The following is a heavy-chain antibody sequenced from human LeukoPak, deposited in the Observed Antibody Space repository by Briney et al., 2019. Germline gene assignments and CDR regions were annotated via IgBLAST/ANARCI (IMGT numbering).Heavy chain of an antibody. D-gene: IGHD3-16*01. J-gene: IGHJ3*01. CDR2: ITGNSGTT. Sequence: RGSLRLSCAASGLIFSNYAMTWVRQAPGKGLEWVSNITGNSGTTKYADSVRGRFTRYRDNSRNTLYLQMDSLRAEDTAVYYCAKDPKGDYIGAFDAWGPGTMVIVSS. CDR1: GLIFSNYA. V-gene: IGHV3-23*01. CDR3: AKDPKGDYIGAFDA.